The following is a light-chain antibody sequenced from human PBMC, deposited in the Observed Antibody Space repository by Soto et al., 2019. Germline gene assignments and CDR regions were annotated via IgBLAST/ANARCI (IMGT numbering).Light chain of an antibody. J-gene: IGKJ1*01. Sequence: IVLTQSPATLSLSPGYRATLSCGASQSVSNNYLAWYQQKHGLAPRLLIYDASYRANGIPDRFSGSGYGTDFNLTISRLEPEDLVVYDCQQYGSSSWTFGQGTKVDIK. V-gene: IGKV3D-20*01. CDR2: DAS. CDR3: QQYGSSSWT. CDR1: QSVSNNY.